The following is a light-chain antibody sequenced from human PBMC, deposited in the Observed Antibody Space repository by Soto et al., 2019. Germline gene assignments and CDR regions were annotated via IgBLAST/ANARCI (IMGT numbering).Light chain of an antibody. V-gene: IGLV2-8*01. CDR3: ASYAGNNVI. CDR1: SSDVGGYNY. Sequence: QSALTQPPSASGSPGQSVAISCTGTSSDVGGYNYVSWFQQHPGKAPNLMIYEVTKRPSGVPDRFSGSKSGNTASLTVSGLQAEDEADYYCASYAGNNVIFGGGTQLTVL. J-gene: IGLJ2*01. CDR2: EVT.